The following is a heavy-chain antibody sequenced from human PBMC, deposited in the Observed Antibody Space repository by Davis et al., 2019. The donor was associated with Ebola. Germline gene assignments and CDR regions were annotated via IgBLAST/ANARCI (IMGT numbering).Heavy chain of an antibody. CDR3: AREFRRSYFDY. CDR2: IYPSGST. CDR1: GGSISSSNW. V-gene: IGHV4-4*02. J-gene: IGHJ4*02. Sequence: SETLSLTCAVSGGSISSSNWWSWVRQPPGMGLEWIGEIYPSGSTNYNPSLKSRVTISVDTSKNQFSLKLSSVTAADTAVYYCAREFRRSYFDYWGQGTLVTVSS. D-gene: IGHD3-10*01.